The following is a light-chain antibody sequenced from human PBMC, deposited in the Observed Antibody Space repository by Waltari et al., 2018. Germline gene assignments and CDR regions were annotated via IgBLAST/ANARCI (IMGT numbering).Light chain of an antibody. V-gene: IGLV2-14*03. Sequence: QSALTQPASVSGSPGQSITISCTGTSSDVGGYNYVSWYQQHPGKAPKFIIYDVSDRPAGVSIRFSGSKSGNTASLTISGLQAEDEADYYCTSYSTTTTLVFGGGTKVAVL. J-gene: IGLJ2*01. CDR1: SSDVGGYNY. CDR3: TSYSTTTTLV. CDR2: DVS.